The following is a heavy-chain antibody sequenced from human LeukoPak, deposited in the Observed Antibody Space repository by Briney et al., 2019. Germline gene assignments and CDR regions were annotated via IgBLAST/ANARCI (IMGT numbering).Heavy chain of an antibody. CDR3: ARDGYYYDSSPGGNWFDP. CDR1: GDSVSSNSAA. Sequence: PSQTLSLTCAISGDSVSSNSAAWNWIRQSPSRGLEWLGRTYYRSKWYNDYAVSVKSRITINPDTSKNQFSLQLNSVTPEDTAVYYCARDGYYYDSSPGGNWFDPWGQGTLVTVSS. J-gene: IGHJ5*02. V-gene: IGHV6-1*01. CDR2: TYYRSKWYN. D-gene: IGHD3-22*01.